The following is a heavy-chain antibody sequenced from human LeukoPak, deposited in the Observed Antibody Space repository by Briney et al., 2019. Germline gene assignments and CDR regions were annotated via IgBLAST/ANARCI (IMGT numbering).Heavy chain of an antibody. V-gene: IGHV2-5*01. J-gene: IGHJ4*02. Sequence: KESGLTLLKPTQTLTLTCTFSGFSLNTRDMNVAWIRQPPGKALEWLALIRWTDEKSYSPSLQNRLTITKDTSKNQVVLTMSSMDPVDTANYFWARDFEWSIDYWGQGSPVTVSS. CDR3: ARDFEWSIDY. D-gene: IGHD3-9*01. CDR1: GFSLNTRDMN. CDR2: IRWTDEK.